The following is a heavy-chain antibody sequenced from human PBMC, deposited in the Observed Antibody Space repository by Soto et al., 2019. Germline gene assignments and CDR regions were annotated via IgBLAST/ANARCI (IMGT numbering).Heavy chain of an antibody. J-gene: IGHJ6*02. Sequence: QVQLVQSGAEVKKPGASVKVSCKASGYTFTSYYMHWVRQAPGQGLEWMGIINPSGGSTTYAQKFQGRVTMTRDTSTSTVYMELSSLRSEDTAVYYCESDVGSSSWFSYYGMDVWGQGTTVTVSS. CDR2: INPSGGST. D-gene: IGHD6-13*01. V-gene: IGHV1-46*01. CDR3: ESDVGSSSWFSYYGMDV. CDR1: GYTFTSYY.